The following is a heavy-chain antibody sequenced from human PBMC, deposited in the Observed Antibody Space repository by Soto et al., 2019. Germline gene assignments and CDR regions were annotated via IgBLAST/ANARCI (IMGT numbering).Heavy chain of an antibody. CDR1: GYSFTSYW. Sequence: EVQLVQSGAEVKKPGESLKISCKGSGYSFTSYWIGWVRQMPGKGLEWMGIIYPGDSDTRYSPSFQGQATISAGTSISTAYLQWSSLKASDTAMYYCGRRQGSISVAGPDAFDIWGQVTMVTVSS. D-gene: IGHD6-13*01. CDR2: IYPGDSDT. V-gene: IGHV5-51*01. J-gene: IGHJ3*02. CDR3: GRRQGSISVAGPDAFDI.